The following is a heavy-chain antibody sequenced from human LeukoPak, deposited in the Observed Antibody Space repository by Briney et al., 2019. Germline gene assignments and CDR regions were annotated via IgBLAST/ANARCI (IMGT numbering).Heavy chain of an antibody. J-gene: IGHJ3*02. Sequence: GRSLRLSCAASGFTFDDYAMHWVRQAPGKGLEWVSGISWNSGSIGYADSVKGRFTISRDNAKNSLYLQMNSLRAEDTAVYYCARSDYDYVWGSPPHDAFDIWGQGTMVTVSS. CDR2: ISWNSGSI. CDR3: ARSDYDYVWGSPPHDAFDI. CDR1: GFTFDDYA. D-gene: IGHD3-16*01. V-gene: IGHV3-9*01.